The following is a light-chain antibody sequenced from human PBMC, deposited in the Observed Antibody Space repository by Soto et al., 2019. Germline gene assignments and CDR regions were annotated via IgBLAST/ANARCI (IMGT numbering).Light chain of an antibody. CDR1: QSVTTW. Sequence: DSQMTQSPSTLSASVGDRVTITCRASQSVTTWLAWYQQKPGKAPKILISKASNLQSAVPSRFIASGSGTEFTLTISSLQPDDFGTYYCQQYDSYPLTFGGGTQVEIK. CDR3: QQYDSYPLT. J-gene: IGKJ4*01. CDR2: KAS. V-gene: IGKV1-5*03.